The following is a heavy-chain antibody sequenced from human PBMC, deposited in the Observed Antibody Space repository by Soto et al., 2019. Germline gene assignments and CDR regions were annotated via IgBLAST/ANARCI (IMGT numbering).Heavy chain of an antibody. J-gene: IGHJ3*02. V-gene: IGHV4-34*01. CDR1: GGSFSGYY. CDR3: ARQRITIPDDAFDI. CDR2: INHSGST. Sequence: SETLSLTCAVYGGSFSGYYWSWIRQPPGKGLEWIGEINHSGSTNYNPSLKSRVTISVDTSKNQFSLKLSSVTAADTAVYYCARQRITIPDDAFDIWGQGTMVT. D-gene: IGHD3-9*01.